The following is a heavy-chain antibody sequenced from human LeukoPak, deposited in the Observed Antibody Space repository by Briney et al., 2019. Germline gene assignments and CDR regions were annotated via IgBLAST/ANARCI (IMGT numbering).Heavy chain of an antibody. CDR1: GESFSYNY. Sequence: SETLSLICAVSGESFSYNYWTWVRQPPGKGLEWIGDINHSGRVNYRPSLKSRVTISADTSKSQFSLKLNAVTAADTAVYYCARGLGPMSPSLDYWGQGSLVTVSS. CDR3: ARGLGPMSPSLDY. V-gene: IGHV4-34*01. D-gene: IGHD3-22*01. J-gene: IGHJ4*02. CDR2: INHSGRV.